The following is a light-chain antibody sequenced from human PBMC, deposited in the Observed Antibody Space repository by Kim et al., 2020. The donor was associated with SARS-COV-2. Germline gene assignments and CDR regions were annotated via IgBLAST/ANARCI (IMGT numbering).Light chain of an antibody. V-gene: IGLV3-19*01. Sequence: LGQTVRITCQGDSLRSSSASWYQQRPGQAPMLVIYGKNRRPSGIPDRFSGSSSGNTASLTITGAQAEDEADYYCHSRDSSGDHFVFATGTKVTVL. CDR3: HSRDSSGDHFV. CDR1: SLRSSS. CDR2: GKN. J-gene: IGLJ1*01.